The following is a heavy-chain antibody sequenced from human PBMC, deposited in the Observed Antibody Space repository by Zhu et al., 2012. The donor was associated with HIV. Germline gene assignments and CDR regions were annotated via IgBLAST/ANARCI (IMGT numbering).Heavy chain of an antibody. J-gene: IGHJ3*02. Sequence: QVQLQESGPGLVKPSETLSLTCAVSGGSISSGNYCWGWIRQSPGKGLEWIGSIYYSGSIFYNPSLKSRVTISIDTSKNQFSLKVSSLTAADTAVYYCARPPKWGILDGFDIWGQGTMVTVSS. CDR2: IYYSGSI. CDR3: ARPPKWGILDGFDI. V-gene: IGHV4-39*01. D-gene: IGHD7-27*01. CDR1: GGSISSGNYC.